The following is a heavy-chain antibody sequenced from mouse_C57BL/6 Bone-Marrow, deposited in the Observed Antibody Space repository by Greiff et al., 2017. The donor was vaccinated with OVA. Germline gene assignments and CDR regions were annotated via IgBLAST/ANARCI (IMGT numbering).Heavy chain of an antibody. Sequence: QVHVKQPGAELVRPGSSVKLSCKASGYTFTSYWMHWVKQRPIQGLEWIGNIDPSDSETHYNQKFKDKATLTVDKSSSTAYMQLSSLTSEDSAVYYCASGSGTHYAMDYWGQGTSVTVSS. CDR1: GYTFTSYW. CDR2: IDPSDSET. CDR3: ASGSGTHYAMDY. V-gene: IGHV1-52*01. J-gene: IGHJ4*01. D-gene: IGHD4-1*01.